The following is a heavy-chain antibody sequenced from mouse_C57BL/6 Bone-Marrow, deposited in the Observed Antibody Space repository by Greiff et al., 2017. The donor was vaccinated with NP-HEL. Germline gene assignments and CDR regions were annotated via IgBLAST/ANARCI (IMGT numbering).Heavy chain of an antibody. J-gene: IGHJ3*01. D-gene: IGHD2-3*01. CDR1: GFTFSSYG. Sequence: VQLKESGGDLVKPGGSLKLSCAASGFTFSSYGMSWVRQTPDKRLEWVATISSGGSYTYYPDSVKGRFTISRDNAKNTLYLQMSSLKSEDTAMYYCANDGYYPFAYWGQGTLVTVSA. CDR3: ANDGYYPFAY. V-gene: IGHV5-6*01. CDR2: ISSGGSYT.